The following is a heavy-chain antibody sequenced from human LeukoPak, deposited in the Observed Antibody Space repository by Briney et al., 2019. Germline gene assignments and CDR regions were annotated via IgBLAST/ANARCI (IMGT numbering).Heavy chain of an antibody. J-gene: IGHJ3*02. CDR3: ARLNGDYYAFDI. D-gene: IGHD4-17*01. V-gene: IGHV4-59*08. CDR2: IYYSGST. CDR1: GGSISSYY. Sequence: PSETLSLTCTVSGGSISSYYWSWIRQPPGKGLEWIGYIYYSGSTNYNPSLKSRVTISVDTSKNQFSLKLSSVTAAGTAVYYCARLNGDYYAFDIWGQGTMVTVSS.